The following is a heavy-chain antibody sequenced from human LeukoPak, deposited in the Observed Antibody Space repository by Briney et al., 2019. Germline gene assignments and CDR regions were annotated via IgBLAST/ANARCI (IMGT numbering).Heavy chain of an antibody. CDR3: ARVCQGKWFGELYYMDV. V-gene: IGHV4-59*01. J-gene: IGHJ6*03. CDR1: GGSISSYY. Sequence: PSETLSLTCTVSGGSISSYYWSWLRQPPGKGLEWIGYIYYSGSTNYNPSLTSRVTISVDSSKNQFSLKLSSVTAADTAVYYCARVCQGKWFGELYYMDVWGKGTTVTVSS. CDR2: IYYSGST. D-gene: IGHD3-10*01.